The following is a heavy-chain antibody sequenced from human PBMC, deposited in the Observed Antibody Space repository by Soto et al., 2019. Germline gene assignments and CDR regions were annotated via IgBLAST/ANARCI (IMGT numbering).Heavy chain of an antibody. CDR3: AKRGGDSGWGDFDS. V-gene: IGHV3-23*01. CDR2: ISHSDHST. Sequence: EVQLLESGGGLVQPGGSLRLSCAASGFPFSRCAMNWVRQAPGKGLEWVSTISHSDHSTYYADSVKGRFTVSRDNSENTLYLQRNNLRAEDTAIYYCAKRGGDSGWGDFDSWGQGTLVTVSS. J-gene: IGHJ4*02. CDR1: GFPFSRCA. D-gene: IGHD6-19*01.